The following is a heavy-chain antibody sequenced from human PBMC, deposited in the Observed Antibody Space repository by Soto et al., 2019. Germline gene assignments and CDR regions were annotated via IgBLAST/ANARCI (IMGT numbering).Heavy chain of an antibody. CDR1: GFTFSSSG. CDR2: IWYDGSEK. D-gene: IGHD6-19*01. Sequence: QVQLVESGGGVVQPGRSLRLSCAASGFTFSSSGMHWVRQVPGKGLEWVALIWYDGSEKYYADSVKGRFTISRDNSKNTLYLQMNSLRAEDTAVYYCARGPYSGGFEYWGQGTLVTVSS. CDR3: ARGPYSGGFEY. V-gene: IGHV3-33*01. J-gene: IGHJ4*02.